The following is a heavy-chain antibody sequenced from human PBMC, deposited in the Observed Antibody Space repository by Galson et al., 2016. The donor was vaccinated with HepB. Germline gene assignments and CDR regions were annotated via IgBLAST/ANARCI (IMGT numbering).Heavy chain of an antibody. CDR1: GGSISNYY. D-gene: IGHD6-13*01. CDR2: IYSSGST. CDR3: ARVPAAGGTSLFDY. V-gene: IGHV4-59*01. Sequence: ETLSLTCTVSGGSISNYYWNWIRQPPGKGLEWIGFIYSSGSTNYNPSLKSRVTIAIDTSTNQYSLKLSPVTAAETAVYSRARVPAAGGTSLFDYWGQGTLVTVSS. J-gene: IGHJ4*02.